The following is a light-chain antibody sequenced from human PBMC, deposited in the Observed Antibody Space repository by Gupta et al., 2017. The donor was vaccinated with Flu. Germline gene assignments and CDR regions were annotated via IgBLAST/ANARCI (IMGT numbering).Light chain of an antibody. V-gene: IGLV6-57*03. J-gene: IGLJ2*01. Sequence: FLPTQPHPVSESPGTTVTIPLTRTSSNIGRYYVQWSQPRPGRAPTSIIYEDDRRPSGVPDRCSGSIDCSSKVASLTIAGLKTDDEADYFYQSDDSDTVVFGGGTKVTVL. CDR3: QSDDSDTVV. CDR1: SSNIGRYY. CDR2: EDD.